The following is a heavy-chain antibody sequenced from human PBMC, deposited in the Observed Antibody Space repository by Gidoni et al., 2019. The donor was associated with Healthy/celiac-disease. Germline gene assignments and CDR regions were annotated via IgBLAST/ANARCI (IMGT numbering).Heavy chain of an antibody. CDR1: GITFSRYD. CDR3: ARFSASSYYYGMDV. V-gene: IGHV3-13*01. Sequence: EVQLVESGGGLVQPGGSLRLSCAASGITFSRYDMHWVRQATGKGLEWVSAIGTAGDTYYPGSVKGRFTISRENAKNSLYLQMNSLRAGDTAVYYCARFSASSYYYGMDVWGQGTTVTVSS. CDR2: IGTAGDT. J-gene: IGHJ6*02.